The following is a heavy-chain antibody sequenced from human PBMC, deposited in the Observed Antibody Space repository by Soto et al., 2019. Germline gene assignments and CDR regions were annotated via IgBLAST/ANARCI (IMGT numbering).Heavy chain of an antibody. CDR1: GYSFTSYW. CDR3: ARHSITMVRGVIIPADY. CDR2: IDPSDSYT. Sequence: PGESLKISCKGSGYSFTSYWISWVRQMPGKGLEWMGRIDPSDSYTNYSPSFQGHVTISADKSISTAYLQWSSLKASDTAMYYCARHSITMVRGVIIPADYWGQGTLVTVSS. J-gene: IGHJ4*02. D-gene: IGHD3-10*01. V-gene: IGHV5-10-1*01.